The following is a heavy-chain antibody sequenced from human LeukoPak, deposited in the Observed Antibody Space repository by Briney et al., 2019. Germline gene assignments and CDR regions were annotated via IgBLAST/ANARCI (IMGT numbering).Heavy chain of an antibody. V-gene: IGHV3-30*04. CDR1: GFTFSSYA. J-gene: IGHJ6*02. CDR2: ISYDGSNK. D-gene: IGHD3-10*01. Sequence: GGSLRLSCAASGFTFSSYAMHWVRQAPGKGLEWVAVISYDGSNKYYADSVKGRFTISRDNSKNTLYLQMNSLRAEDTAVYYCARDSYGSGSYYFEKEVHNYYYYGMDVWGQGTTVTVSS. CDR3: ARDSYGSGSYYFEKEVHNYYYYGMDV.